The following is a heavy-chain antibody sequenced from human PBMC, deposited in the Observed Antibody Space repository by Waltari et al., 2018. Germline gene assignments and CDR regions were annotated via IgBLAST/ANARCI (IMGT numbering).Heavy chain of an antibody. CDR1: GYSISSAYS. CDR3: ARVVARQAYYMDV. Sequence: QVQLQESGPGLAKPSETLSLTCSVSGYSISSAYSWGWIRQPPGKGLEWIGSFYHSGSTSYNPSLKSRVTISVDTSKNQFSLKVSSVTAADTAVYYCARVVARQAYYMDVWGKGTTVTVSS. D-gene: IGHD2-2*01. CDR2: FYHSGST. V-gene: IGHV4-38-2*02. J-gene: IGHJ6*03.